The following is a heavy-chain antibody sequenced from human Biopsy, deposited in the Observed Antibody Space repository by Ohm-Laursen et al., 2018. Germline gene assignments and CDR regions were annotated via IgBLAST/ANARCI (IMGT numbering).Heavy chain of an antibody. V-gene: IGHV4-39*01. Sequence: GTLSLTCTVSGDSISTSTTYYWAWLRQPPGKGLEWIGSIYNSETTFYNPSLKSRVAISVDTSTNQFSLKVSLVTAADTALYYCARHPTGFWFDPWGHGTLVTVSS. CDR3: ARHPTGFWFDP. CDR1: GDSISTSTTYY. J-gene: IGHJ5*02. CDR2: IYNSETT.